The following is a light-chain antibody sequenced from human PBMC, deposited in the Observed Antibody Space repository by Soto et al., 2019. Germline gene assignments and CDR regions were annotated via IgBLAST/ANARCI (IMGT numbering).Light chain of an antibody. CDR3: CSYAVTLSV. J-gene: IGLJ1*01. Sequence: QSALTQPRSVSGSPGQSVTISCTGTSSDVGGYNYVSWYQQHPGKAPKLIMYDVSERPSGVPDRFSGSKSGNTASLTISGLQADDDADYYCCSYAVTLSVFATGTKLAVL. CDR1: SSDVGGYNY. V-gene: IGLV2-11*01. CDR2: DVS.